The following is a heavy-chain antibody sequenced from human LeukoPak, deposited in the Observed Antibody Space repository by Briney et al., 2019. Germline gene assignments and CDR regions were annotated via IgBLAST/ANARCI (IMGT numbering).Heavy chain of an antibody. CDR3: AREVWGRSGYNYMDV. CDR1: GFTFSSYS. D-gene: IGHD2-15*01. J-gene: IGHJ6*03. Sequence: GGSLRLSCAASGFTFSSYSMNWVRQAPGKGLEWVSYISSSSSTIYYADSVKGRFTISRDNAKNSLYLQMNSLRDEDTAVYYCAREVWGRSGYNYMDVWGKGNTVTVSS. V-gene: IGHV3-48*02. CDR2: ISSSSSTI.